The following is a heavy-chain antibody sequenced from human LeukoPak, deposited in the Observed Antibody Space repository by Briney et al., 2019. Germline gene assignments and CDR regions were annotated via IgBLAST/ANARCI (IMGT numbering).Heavy chain of an antibody. CDR1: GYTFTGYY. Sequence: ASVKVSCEASGYTFTGYYMHWVRQAPGQGLEWMGWINPNSGGTNYAQKFQGRFTMTRDTSISTAYMELSRLRSDDTAVYYCARGSAYSGSYYYYYYMDVWGKGTTVTVSS. J-gene: IGHJ6*03. CDR3: ARGSAYSGSYYYYYYMDV. D-gene: IGHD1-26*01. CDR2: INPNSGGT. V-gene: IGHV1-2*02.